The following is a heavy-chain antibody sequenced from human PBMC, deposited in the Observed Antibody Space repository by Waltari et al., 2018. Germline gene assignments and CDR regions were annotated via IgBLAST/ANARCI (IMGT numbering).Heavy chain of an antibody. CDR3: AKGEGEYSSSWVAFDI. D-gene: IGHD6-6*01. CDR1: GFTFSSYA. CDR2: ISGSGGST. J-gene: IGHJ3*02. Sequence: EVQLVESGGGLVQPGGSLRLSCAASGFTFSSYAMSWVRQAPGKGLEWVSAISGSGGSTYYADSVKGRFTISRDNSKNTLYLQMNSLRAEDTAVYYCAKGEGEYSSSWVAFDIWGQGTMVTVSS. V-gene: IGHV3-23*04.